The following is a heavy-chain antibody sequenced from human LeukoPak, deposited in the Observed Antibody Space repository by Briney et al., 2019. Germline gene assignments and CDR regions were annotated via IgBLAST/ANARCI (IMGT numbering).Heavy chain of an antibody. J-gene: IGHJ4*02. D-gene: IGHD2-15*01. CDR2: IYYSGTT. CDR1: GGSISSSHYY. CDR3: ARGRYCSGGSCYVDY. Sequence: PSETLSLTCTVSGGSISSSHYYWGWFRQPPGKGLEWIGTIYYSGTTSYNPSLKSRVTISVDTSKNQFSLKLSSVTAADTAVYYCARGRYCSGGSCYVDYWGQGTLVTVSS. V-gene: IGHV4-39*07.